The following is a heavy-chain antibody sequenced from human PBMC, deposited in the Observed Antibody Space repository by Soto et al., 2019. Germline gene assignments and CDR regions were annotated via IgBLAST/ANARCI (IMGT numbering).Heavy chain of an antibody. CDR1: GFTVSSKY. D-gene: IGHD1-1*01. Sequence: GGSLRLSCAASGFTVSSKYLSWVRQAPGKGLEWVSVIHSGGPTYYADSVKGRCTISRHNTQNTLYLQMNSLRAEDTAVSYRATRPRYPWNEAGWLDYPRQGTLVTVSS. V-gene: IGHV3-66*01. CDR2: IHSGGPT. CDR3: ATRPRYPWNEAGWLDY. J-gene: IGHJ4*02.